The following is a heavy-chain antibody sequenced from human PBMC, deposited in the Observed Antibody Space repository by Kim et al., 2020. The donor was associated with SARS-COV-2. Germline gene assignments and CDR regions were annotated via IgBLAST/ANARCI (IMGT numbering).Heavy chain of an antibody. CDR3: ARDYFSSSGGNWNDDYYYGMDV. D-gene: IGHD1-1*01. CDR2: ISYDGSNK. J-gene: IGHJ6*02. Sequence: GGSLRLSCAASGFTFSSYAMHWVRQAPGKGLEWVAVISYDGSNKYYADSVKGRFTISRDNSKNTLYLQMNSLRAEDTAVYYCARDYFSSSGGNWNDDYYYGMDVWGQGTTVTVSS. V-gene: IGHV3-30*04. CDR1: GFTFSSYA.